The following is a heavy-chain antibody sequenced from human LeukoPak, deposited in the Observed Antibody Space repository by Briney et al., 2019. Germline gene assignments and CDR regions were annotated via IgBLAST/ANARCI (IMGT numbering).Heavy chain of an antibody. J-gene: IGHJ4*02. V-gene: IGHV3-53*01. CDR1: GFTVSSNY. D-gene: IGHD5-24*01. Sequence: PGGSLRPSCAASGFTVSSNYMSWVRQAPGKGLEWVSVFYSGGSTYYADSVKGRFTISRDNSKNTVYLQMNSLRAEDTAVYYCARGDGYNYFDYWGQGTLVTVSS. CDR2: FYSGGST. CDR3: ARGDGYNYFDY.